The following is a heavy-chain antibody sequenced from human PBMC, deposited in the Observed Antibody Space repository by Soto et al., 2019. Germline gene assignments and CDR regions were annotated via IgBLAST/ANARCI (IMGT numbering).Heavy chain of an antibody. CDR3: ARGYYDILTGYYNNWFDP. CDR2: IYHSGST. D-gene: IGHD3-9*01. CDR1: SGSISSSNW. Sequence: QVQLQESGPGLVKPSGTLSLTCAVSSGSISSSNWWSWVRQPPGKGLEWIGEIYHSGSTNYNPSLQSRVTISVDKSKNQFPLKLSSVTAADTAVYYCARGYYDILTGYYNNWFDPWGQGTLVTVSS. J-gene: IGHJ5*02. V-gene: IGHV4-4*02.